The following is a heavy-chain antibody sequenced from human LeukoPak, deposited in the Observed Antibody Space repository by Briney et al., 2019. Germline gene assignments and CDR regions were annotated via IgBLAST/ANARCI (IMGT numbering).Heavy chain of an antibody. Sequence: GGSLRLSCAASGFTFSDYTMNWVRQAPGKGLEWLSSIGTAGNYIFYADSVQGRFTISRDNANDSLYLEMKSLRVKDTATYYCATNLFCASASCLWGQGTLVTVSS. J-gene: IGHJ4*02. CDR2: IGTAGNYI. V-gene: IGHV3-21*01. CDR1: GFTFSDYT. D-gene: IGHD2-2*01. CDR3: ATNLFCASASCL.